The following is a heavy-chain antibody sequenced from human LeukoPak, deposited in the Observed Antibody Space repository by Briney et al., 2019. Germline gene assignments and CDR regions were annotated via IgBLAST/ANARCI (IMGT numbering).Heavy chain of an antibody. CDR2: ISSSSSYI. V-gene: IGHV3-21*01. Sequence: PGGSLRLSCAASGFTFSSYSMNWVRQAPGKGLEWVSSISSSSSYIYYADSVKGRFTISRDNAKNSLYLQMNSLRAEDTAVYYCARTTEVLLWFGELEYWGQGTLVTVSS. J-gene: IGHJ4*02. D-gene: IGHD3-10*01. CDR1: GFTFSSYS. CDR3: ARTTEVLLWFGELEY.